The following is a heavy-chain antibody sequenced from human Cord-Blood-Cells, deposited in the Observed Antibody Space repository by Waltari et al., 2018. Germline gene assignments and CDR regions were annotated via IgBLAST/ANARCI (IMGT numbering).Heavy chain of an antibody. V-gene: IGHV3-73*02. CDR2: IRSKANSYAT. CDR3: TRPGIAAAGDAFDI. Sequence: EVQLVESGGGLVQPGGSLKLSGAASGSPFGGSALHWVRQASGKGLGWVGRIRSKANSYATAYAASVKGRFTISRDDSKNTAYLQMNSLKTEDTAVYYCTRPGIAAAGDAFDIWGQGTMVTVSS. D-gene: IGHD6-13*01. CDR1: GSPFGGSA. J-gene: IGHJ3*02.